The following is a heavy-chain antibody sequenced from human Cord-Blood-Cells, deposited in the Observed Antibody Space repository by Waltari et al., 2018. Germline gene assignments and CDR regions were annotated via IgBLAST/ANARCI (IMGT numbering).Heavy chain of an antibody. CDR2: IKPNSGGT. CDR3: ARGKTWY. Sequence: VQLVQSGAEVMKPGAAVKVSCTAAGYTSAASYMHWVRQAPGQGREWMGWIKPNSGGTNYAQKFQGRVTMTRDTSISTAYMELSRLRSDDTAVYYCARGKTWYWGQGTLVTVSS. V-gene: IGHV1-2*02. J-gene: IGHJ4*02. CDR1: GYTSAASY.